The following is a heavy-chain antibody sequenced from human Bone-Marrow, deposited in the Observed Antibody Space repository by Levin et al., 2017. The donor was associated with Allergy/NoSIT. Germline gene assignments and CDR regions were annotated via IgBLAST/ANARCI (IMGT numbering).Heavy chain of an antibody. CDR2: LTWNGGTT. CDR3: ARDLNWILFDS. D-gene: IGHD1-20*01. V-gene: IGHV3-9*01. Sequence: GGSLRLSCAASGFGFNDYAMHWVRQPPGKGLEWVSSLTWNGGTTAYADSVRGRFTISRDNTKNTLYLQMNSLRAEDTAVYYCARDLNWILFDSWGQGVLVTVSS. J-gene: IGHJ4*02. CDR1: GFGFNDYA.